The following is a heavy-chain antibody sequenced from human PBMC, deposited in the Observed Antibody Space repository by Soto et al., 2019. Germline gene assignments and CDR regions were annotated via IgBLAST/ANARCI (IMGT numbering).Heavy chain of an antibody. CDR1: GYPFSTYG. CDR3: ARDGRKELWVEGLNAMDV. J-gene: IGHJ6*02. CDR2: ISGYNGQT. V-gene: IGHV1-18*01. Sequence: QGQLVQSAPEVRKPGASVKVSCKASGYPFSTYGISWVRQAPGQGLEWMGWISGYNGQTNYAQKFRGRVTFTTDTSATTAYMELTSLRSDDTATYFCARDGRKELWVEGLNAMDVWGQGTTVTVSS. D-gene: IGHD1-1*01.